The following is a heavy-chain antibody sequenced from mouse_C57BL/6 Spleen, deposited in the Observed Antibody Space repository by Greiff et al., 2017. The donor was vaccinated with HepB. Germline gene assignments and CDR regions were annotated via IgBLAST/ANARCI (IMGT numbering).Heavy chain of an antibody. Sequence: QVQLQQSGAELARPGASVKLSCKASGYTFTSYTMHWVKQRPGQGLEWIGYINPSSGYTKYNQKFKDKATLTADKSSSTAYMQLSSLTSEDSAVYYYSRSYYDSGPAGFAYWGQGTLVTVSA. D-gene: IGHD1-1*01. CDR1: GYTFTSYT. J-gene: IGHJ3*01. CDR2: INPSSGYT. V-gene: IGHV1-4*01. CDR3: SRSYYDSGPAGFAY.